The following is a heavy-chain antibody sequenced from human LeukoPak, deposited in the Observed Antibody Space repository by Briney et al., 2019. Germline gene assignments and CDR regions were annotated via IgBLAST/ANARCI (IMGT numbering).Heavy chain of an antibody. CDR1: GYTFNTYD. Sequence: ASVKVSCKASGYTFNTYDINWVRQATGQGLEWMGWMKPDSGATGYAPRFQGRVTITRDMSISTAYMELSSLRSEDTAVYYCVRGGLHCRGTDCYSTGLFDSWGRGTLVIVPS. CDR2: MKPDSGAT. V-gene: IGHV1-8*03. J-gene: IGHJ4*02. CDR3: VRGGLHCRGTDCYSTGLFDS. D-gene: IGHD2-21*02.